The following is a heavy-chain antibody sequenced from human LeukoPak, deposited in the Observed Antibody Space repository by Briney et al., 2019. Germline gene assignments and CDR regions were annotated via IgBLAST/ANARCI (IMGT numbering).Heavy chain of an antibody. J-gene: IGHJ4*02. D-gene: IGHD3-22*01. Sequence: PGGSLRLSCAASGFTFSTFAMIWVRQPPGKGLEWVSSIFPSGGEIHYADSVRGRFTISRDNSKNTLYLQMNSLRVEDTAVYYCAKELDRSGYSFDYWGQGTLVTVSS. V-gene: IGHV3-23*01. CDR1: GFTFSTFA. CDR2: IFPSGGEI. CDR3: AKELDRSGYSFDY.